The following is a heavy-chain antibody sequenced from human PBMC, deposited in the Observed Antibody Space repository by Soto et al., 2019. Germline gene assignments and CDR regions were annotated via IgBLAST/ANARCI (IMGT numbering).Heavy chain of an antibody. Sequence: QVQLVESGGGVVQPGRSLRLSCAASGFTFSSYAMHWVRQAPGKGLEWVAVISYDGSNKYYADSVKGRFTISRDNSKNTLYLQMNSLIAEDTAVYYCAREQGPWYYYYYGMDVWGRGTTVTVSS. CDR3: AREQGPWYYYYYGMDV. CDR1: GFTFSSYA. V-gene: IGHV3-30-3*01. CDR2: ISYDGSNK. J-gene: IGHJ6*02.